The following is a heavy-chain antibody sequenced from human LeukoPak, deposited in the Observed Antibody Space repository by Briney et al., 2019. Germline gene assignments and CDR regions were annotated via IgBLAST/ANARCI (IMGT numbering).Heavy chain of an antibody. Sequence: SQTLSLTCAISGDSVSSNSAARNWLRQSPSRGLEWLGRTYYRSKWYNDYAVSMKSRITINPDTSKNQFSLQLNSVTPEDTAVYYCARQMGSFDYWGQGILVTVPS. CDR1: GDSVSSNSAA. D-gene: IGHD3-10*01. CDR3: ARQMGSFDY. CDR2: TYYRSKWYN. V-gene: IGHV6-1*01. J-gene: IGHJ4*02.